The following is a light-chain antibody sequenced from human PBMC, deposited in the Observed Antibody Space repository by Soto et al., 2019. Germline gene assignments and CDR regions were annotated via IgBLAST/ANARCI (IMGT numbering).Light chain of an antibody. J-gene: IGKJ4*01. Sequence: EIVLTQSPGTLSLSPGERATLSCRASQSVSSSYLAWYQQKPGQAPRLLIYGASSRATGIPDRFSGSGSGTDXTLTIXRLEXXDFAVYYXXXXGXSPPRLTFGGGTKVEIK. CDR2: GAS. V-gene: IGKV3-20*01. CDR3: XXXGXSPPRLT. CDR1: QSVSSSY.